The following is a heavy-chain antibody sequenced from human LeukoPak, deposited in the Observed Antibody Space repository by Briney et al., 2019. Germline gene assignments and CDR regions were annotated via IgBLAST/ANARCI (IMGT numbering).Heavy chain of an antibody. CDR2: INPAGSDT. Sequence: GGSLRLSCEASGFTFSRYFMAWVRQAPGKGLEWVANINPAGSDTYYVDSVKGRFTITRDNVKKSVFLQMNSLRAEETAVYHCVKCGVEADMEAWGQGTLVTVSS. CDR1: GFTFSRYF. CDR3: VKCGVEADMEA. V-gene: IGHV3-7*01. D-gene: IGHD3-3*01. J-gene: IGHJ4*02.